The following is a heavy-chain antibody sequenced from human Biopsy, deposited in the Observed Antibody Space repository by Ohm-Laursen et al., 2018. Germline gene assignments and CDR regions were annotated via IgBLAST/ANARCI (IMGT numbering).Heavy chain of an antibody. CDR3: ARGSNDFGGLYFPR. CDR2: LFTSGTT. V-gene: IGHV4-4*07. D-gene: IGHD4-23*01. CDR1: GGSINSYY. J-gene: IGHJ4*02. Sequence: GTLSLTCSVSGGSINSYYWSWMRQPAGKGLEWIGRLFTSGTTNYSPSLNNRVTMSVDTSKNQFSLRLTSVTAADTAVYYCARGSNDFGGLYFPRWGQGTLLTVSS.